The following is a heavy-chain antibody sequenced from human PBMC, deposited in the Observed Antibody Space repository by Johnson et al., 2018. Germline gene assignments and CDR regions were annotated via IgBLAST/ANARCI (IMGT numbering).Heavy chain of an antibody. J-gene: IGHJ6*02. CDR1: GFTFGDYA. CDR3: TRDKCCGDCSVGYYYGMDV. CDR2: IRSKAYGGTT. V-gene: IGHV3-49*03. D-gene: IGHD2-21*02. Sequence: EVQLVETGGGLAQPGRSLRLSCTASGFTFGDYAMSWFRQAPGKGMEWVGFIRSKAYGGTTEYAASVKGRFPTSRDDSKSIAYLQMNSLKTEDTAGYYFTRDKCCGDCSVGYYYGMDVWGQGTTVTVSS.